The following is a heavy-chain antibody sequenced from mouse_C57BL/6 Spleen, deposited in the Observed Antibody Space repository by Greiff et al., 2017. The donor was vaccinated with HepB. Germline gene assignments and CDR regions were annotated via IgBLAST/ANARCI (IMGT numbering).Heavy chain of an antibody. V-gene: IGHV14-3*01. D-gene: IGHD1-2*01. Sequence: EVQLQQSVAELVRPGASVKLSCTASGFYIKNTYMHWVKQRPEQGLEWIGRIDPANGNTKYAPKFQGKATITADTSSNTAYLQLSSLTSEDTAIYYCAREDTTALGAYWGQGTLCTGSA. J-gene: IGHJ3*01. CDR1: GFYIKNTY. CDR2: IDPANGNT. CDR3: AREDTTALGAY.